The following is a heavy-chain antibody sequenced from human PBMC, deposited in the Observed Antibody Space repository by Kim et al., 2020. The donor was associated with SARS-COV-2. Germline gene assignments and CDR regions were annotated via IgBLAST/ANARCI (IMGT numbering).Heavy chain of an antibody. Sequence: LSLTCAASGFTFSDYAMHWVRQAPGKGLEWVAIISYDGSNKYYADSVKGRFTISRDNSKNTLCLQMNSLRGEDTAVYYCAREGVSGWYDYYAMDVWGQGTTVTVSS. D-gene: IGHD6-19*01. CDR2: ISYDGSNK. CDR3: AREGVSGWYDYYAMDV. V-gene: IGHV3-30*04. J-gene: IGHJ6*02. CDR1: GFTFSDYA.